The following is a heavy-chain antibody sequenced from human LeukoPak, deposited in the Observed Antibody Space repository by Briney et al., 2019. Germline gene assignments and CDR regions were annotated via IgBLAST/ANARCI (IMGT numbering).Heavy chain of an antibody. J-gene: IGHJ6*03. CDR3: ARSPGGNYNYYYMDV. CDR1: GYTFTDYW. V-gene: IGHV5-51*01. D-gene: IGHD1-14*01. Sequence: GESLKISCKGSGYTFTDYWIGWVRQMPGKGLEWMGIIYPDDSDTRYSPSFQGQVTISADKSISTAYLQWSSLKASDSAMYYCARSPGGNYNYYYMDVWGKGATVTVSS. CDR2: IYPDDSDT.